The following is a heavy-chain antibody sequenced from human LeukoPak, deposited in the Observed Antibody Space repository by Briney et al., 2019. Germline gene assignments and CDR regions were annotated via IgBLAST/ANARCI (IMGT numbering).Heavy chain of an antibody. CDR1: GVSISTTSYF. CDR3: ARDKRDYDILTGYYAARTFDY. CDR2: ISYTGST. J-gene: IGHJ4*02. V-gene: IGHV4-39*07. D-gene: IGHD3-9*01. Sequence: PSETLSLTCTVSGVSISTTSYFWGWIRQPPGKGLEWIGSISYTGSTYYNPSLKSRVTISVDTSKNQFSLKLSSVTAADTAVYYCARDKRDYDILTGYYAARTFDYWGQGTLVTVSS.